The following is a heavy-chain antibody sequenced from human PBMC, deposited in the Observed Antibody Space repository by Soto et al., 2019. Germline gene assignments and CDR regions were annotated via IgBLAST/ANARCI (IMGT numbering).Heavy chain of an antibody. CDR3: ARAPGLRSYLVDY. V-gene: IGHV3-74*01. CDR2: INSDGSST. CDR1: GFTFSSYW. Sequence: GVSLRLSCAASGFTFSSYWMHWVRQAPGKGLVWVSRINSDGSSTSYADSVKGRFTISRDNAKNTLYLQMNSLRAEDTAVYYCARAPGLRSYLVDYWGQGTLVTVSS. J-gene: IGHJ4*02. D-gene: IGHD1-26*01.